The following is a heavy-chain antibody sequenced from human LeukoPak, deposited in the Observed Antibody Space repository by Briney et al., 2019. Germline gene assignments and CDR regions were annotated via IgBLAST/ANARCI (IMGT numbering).Heavy chain of an antibody. V-gene: IGHV4-34*01. CDR2: INHSGST. CDR3: ARGGAWLAPDAFDI. J-gene: IGHJ3*02. CDR1: GGSFSGYY. Sequence: PSETLSLTCAVYGGSFSGYYWSWIRQPPGKGLERIGEINHSGSTNYNPSLKSRVTISVDTSKNLFSLKLSSVTAADTAVYYCARGGAWLAPDAFDIWGQGTMVTASS. D-gene: IGHD6-19*01.